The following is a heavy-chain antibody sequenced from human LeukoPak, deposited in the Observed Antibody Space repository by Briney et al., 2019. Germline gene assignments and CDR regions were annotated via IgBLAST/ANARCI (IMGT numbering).Heavy chain of an antibody. J-gene: IGHJ5*02. CDR1: GGSISSYY. D-gene: IGHD6-25*01. Sequence: PSETLSLTCTVSGGSISSYYWSWIRQPPGKGLEWIGYIYYSESTKYNPSLKSRVAMSVDTSKNQFSLKLSSVTAADTAVYYCARAAATLFNWFDPWGQGTLVTVSS. CDR3: ARAAATLFNWFDP. CDR2: IYYSEST. V-gene: IGHV4-59*08.